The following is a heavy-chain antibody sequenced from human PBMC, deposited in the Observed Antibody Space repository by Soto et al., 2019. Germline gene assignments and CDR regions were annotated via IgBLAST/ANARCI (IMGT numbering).Heavy chain of an antibody. Sequence: ASVKVSCKASGYTFTSYAMHWVRQAPGQRLEWMGWINAGNGNTKYSQKFQGRVTITRDTSASTAYMELSSLRSEDTAVYYCAIAVAGTVTWFDPWGQGTRVTVSS. D-gene: IGHD6-19*01. V-gene: IGHV1-3*01. CDR3: AIAVAGTVTWFDP. CDR1: GYTFTSYA. CDR2: INAGNGNT. J-gene: IGHJ5*02.